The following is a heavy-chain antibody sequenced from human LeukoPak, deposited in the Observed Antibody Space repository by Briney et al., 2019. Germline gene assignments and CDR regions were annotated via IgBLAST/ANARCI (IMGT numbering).Heavy chain of an antibody. V-gene: IGHV1-69*01. CDR3: AREALGNWYFDL. J-gene: IGHJ2*01. Sequence: SVKVSCKASGGTFSSYAISWVRQAPGQGLEWMGGIIPISGTANYAQKFQGRVTITADESTSTAYMELSSLRSEDTAVYYYAREALGNWYFDLWGRGTLVTVSS. CDR1: GGTFSSYA. D-gene: IGHD7-27*01. CDR2: IIPISGTA.